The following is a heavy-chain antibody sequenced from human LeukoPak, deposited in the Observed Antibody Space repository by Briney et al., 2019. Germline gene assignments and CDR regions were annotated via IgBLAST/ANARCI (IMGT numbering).Heavy chain of an antibody. J-gene: IGHJ4*02. CDR3: TRHGDGFRY. V-gene: IGHV5-51*01. D-gene: IGHD2-21*02. Sequence: GESLKISCRGLGYNFANSRIGWVRQMPGKGLEWMGTINPGDSDTSYSPSFQGQVTFLVDKSTTTAYLQWGSLEVSDTGIYYCTRHGDGFRYWGQGTLVTVSS. CDR2: INPGDSDT. CDR1: GYNFANSR.